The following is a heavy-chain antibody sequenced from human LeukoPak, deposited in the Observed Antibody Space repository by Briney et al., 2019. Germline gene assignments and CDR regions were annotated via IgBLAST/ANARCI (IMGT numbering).Heavy chain of an antibody. CDR1: CGSISSDY. CDR3: ARVSVVYGMDV. Sequence: KSSETPSLTCSVSCGSISSDYWALIRQPPRKGLDWIGYMFYTGSTNYNPSLKSRVTISLATSKKQFSLKLSSVTAADTAVYYCARVSVVYGMDVWGRGTTVTVSS. V-gene: IGHV4-59*01. J-gene: IGHJ6*02. CDR2: MFYTGST.